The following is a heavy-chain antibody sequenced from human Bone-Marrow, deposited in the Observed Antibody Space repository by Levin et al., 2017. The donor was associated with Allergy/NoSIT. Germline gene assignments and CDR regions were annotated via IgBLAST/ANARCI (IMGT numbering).Heavy chain of an antibody. CDR2: IYAGDSDT. D-gene: IGHD2-15*01. V-gene: IGHV5-51*01. CDR1: GDRFNTYW. CDR3: ARGSVVLAAPPDF. Sequence: KAGGSLRLSCKSSGDRFNTYWIGWVRQTPGKGLEWMGIIYAGDSDTRYSPSFQGQVTISVDKSINTAYLQWSSLRASDTAIYFCARGSVVLAAPPDFWGQGTPVTVSS. J-gene: IGHJ4*02.